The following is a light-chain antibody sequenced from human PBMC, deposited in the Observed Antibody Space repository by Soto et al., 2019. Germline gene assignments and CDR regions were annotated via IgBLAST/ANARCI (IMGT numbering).Light chain of an antibody. CDR1: QSVSSNY. CDR2: DAS. Sequence: EIVLTQSPGTLSLSPGERATLSCRASQSVSSNYLAWYQQRPGQAPRLLIYDASRRATGIPDRFSGSGSGTDFTLTISRLEPEDLAVYYCQQYGSSPSWTFGQGTKVDIK. V-gene: IGKV3-20*01. CDR3: QQYGSSPSWT. J-gene: IGKJ1*01.